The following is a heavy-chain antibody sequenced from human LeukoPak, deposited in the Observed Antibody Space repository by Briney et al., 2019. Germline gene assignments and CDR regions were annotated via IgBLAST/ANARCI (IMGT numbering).Heavy chain of an antibody. CDR1: GFTFSTYA. Sequence: GGSLRLSCAASGFTFSTYAMTWVRQAPGKGLEWVSALSASGGTTYYADSVKGRFTISRDNSKNTLYLQMNSLRAEDTAVYYCAKNKDRMTYYDFWSGPGGFDYWGQGTLVTVSS. CDR2: LSASGGTT. D-gene: IGHD3-3*01. J-gene: IGHJ4*02. CDR3: AKNKDRMTYYDFWSGPGGFDY. V-gene: IGHV3-23*01.